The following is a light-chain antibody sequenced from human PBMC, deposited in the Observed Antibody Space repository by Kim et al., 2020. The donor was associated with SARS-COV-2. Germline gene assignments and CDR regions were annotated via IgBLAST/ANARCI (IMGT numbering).Light chain of an antibody. CDR3: QAWDTNTVV. J-gene: IGLJ2*01. CDR2: QDT. CDR1: KLGDNY. Sequence: SYELTQPPSASVSPGRTASITCSGDKLGDNYVSWYEKKAGQSHVLVIHQDTKRPSGIPERFSGSKSGNTATLTISGTQAMDEADYYCQAWDTNTVVFGGG. V-gene: IGLV3-1*01.